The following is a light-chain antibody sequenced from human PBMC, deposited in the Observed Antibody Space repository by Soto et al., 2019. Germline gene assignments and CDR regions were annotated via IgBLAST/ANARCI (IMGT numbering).Light chain of an antibody. Sequence: DIQMTQSPSSLPASVGDRVTITCRASQGISNYVAWFQQKSGKAPKSLIYAASSLHSGVPSRFSGSGSGTDFTLTINSLQPADFATYYCQQYSSYPLTFGGGTKVDIK. V-gene: IGKV1-16*01. CDR2: AAS. CDR1: QGISNY. CDR3: QQYSSYPLT. J-gene: IGKJ4*01.